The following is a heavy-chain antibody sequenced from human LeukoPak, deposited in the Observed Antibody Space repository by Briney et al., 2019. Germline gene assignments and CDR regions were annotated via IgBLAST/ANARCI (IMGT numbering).Heavy chain of an antibody. J-gene: IGHJ6*02. CDR1: GFALKSYS. D-gene: IGHD2-2*01. CDR2: ISSTSAYI. V-gene: IGHV3-21*01. CDR3: ARAWGYCSSTSCPEGYYYGMDV. Sequence: PGGSLRLSCAGSGFALKSYSLSWVRQAPGKGLEWVSSISSTSAYIYYADSVKGRFTISRDNVDNVVYLQMNSLGAEDTAVYYCARAWGYCSSTSCPEGYYYGMDVWGQGTTVTVSS.